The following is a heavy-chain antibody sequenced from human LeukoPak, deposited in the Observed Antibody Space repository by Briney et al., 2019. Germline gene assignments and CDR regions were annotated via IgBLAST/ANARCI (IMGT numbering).Heavy chain of an antibody. CDR1: GFTFSNYG. V-gene: IGHV3-33*01. CDR3: ARDVSSSEGDFDY. CDR2: IWNDGSNK. D-gene: IGHD6-13*01. J-gene: IGHJ4*02. Sequence: GSSLRPSCAPPGFTFSNYGMHWVRQSPDKKLERVAAIWNDGSNKYYADSVKGRFTISRDNSKNTLYLQMNSLRAEDTAVYYCARDVSSSEGDFDYWGQGTLVTVSS.